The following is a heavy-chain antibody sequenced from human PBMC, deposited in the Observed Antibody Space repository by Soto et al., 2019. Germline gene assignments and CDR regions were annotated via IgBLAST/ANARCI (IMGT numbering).Heavy chain of an antibody. Sequence: VQLVQSGAEVKKPGASVRVSCKASGYTFTNHYVHWVRQAPGQGLEWMGILNPSGGSTNYAQKFQGRVTMTRDTSTTTVYMELSSLRSEDTAVYYCARGSLAVAFDYWGQGTLVTVSS. CDR3: ARGSLAVAFDY. D-gene: IGHD2-21*01. J-gene: IGHJ4*02. CDR1: GYTFTNHY. V-gene: IGHV1-46*01. CDR2: LNPSGGST.